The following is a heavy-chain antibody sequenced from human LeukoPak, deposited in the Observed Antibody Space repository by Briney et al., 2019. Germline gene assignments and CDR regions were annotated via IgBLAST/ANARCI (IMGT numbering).Heavy chain of an antibody. CDR2: ISGSGGST. D-gene: IGHD6-19*01. CDR1: GFTFSSYA. V-gene: IGHV3-23*01. CDR3: AKDMSDSSGWYPYYGMDV. J-gene: IGHJ6*04. Sequence: QPGGSLRLSCAASGFTFSSYAMSWVRQAPGKGLEWVSVISGSGGSTYYADSVEGRFTISRDNSKNTLYLQMNSLRAEDTAVYYCAKDMSDSSGWYPYYGMDVWGKGTTVTVSS.